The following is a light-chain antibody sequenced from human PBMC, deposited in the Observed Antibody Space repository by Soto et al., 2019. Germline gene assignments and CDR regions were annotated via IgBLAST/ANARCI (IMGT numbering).Light chain of an antibody. J-gene: IGKJ3*01. V-gene: IGKV3-20*01. CDR3: QQYSSSPPEFT. CDR1: QSISSSY. Sequence: EIVLTQSPGTLSLSPGERATLSCRASQSISSSYLAWYQQRPGQAPRLLIFGASYRATGIPDRFSGSGSGTDFTVTISRLEAEDFAVYYCQQYSSSPPEFTFGPGTRVDSK. CDR2: GAS.